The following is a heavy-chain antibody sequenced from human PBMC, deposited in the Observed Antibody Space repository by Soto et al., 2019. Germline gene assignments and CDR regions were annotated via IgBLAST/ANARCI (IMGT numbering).Heavy chain of an antibody. CDR3: ARDGSAYCGGDCYCVY. V-gene: IGHV1-69*13. CDR2: IIPIFGTA. CDR1: GGTFSSYA. Sequence: ASVKVSCKASGGTFSSYAISWVRQAPGQGLEWMGGIIPIFGTANYAQKFQGRVTITADESTSTAYMELSSLRSEDTAVYYCARDGSAYCGGDCYCVYWGQGTLVTVSS. J-gene: IGHJ4*02. D-gene: IGHD2-21*02.